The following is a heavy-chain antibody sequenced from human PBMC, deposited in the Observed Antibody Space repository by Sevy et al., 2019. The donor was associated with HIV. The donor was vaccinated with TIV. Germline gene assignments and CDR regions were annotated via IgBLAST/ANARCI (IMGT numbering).Heavy chain of an antibody. D-gene: IGHD3-22*01. Sequence: GGSLRLSCAASGFTFSSYVMSWVRQAPGKGLEWVSAISGSGGSTYYADSVKGRFTISRDNSKNTLYLQMNSLRAEDTAVYYCAKSGPYYYDSSGYYYCFDYWGQGTLVTVSS. J-gene: IGHJ4*02. CDR2: ISGSGGST. CDR3: AKSGPYYYDSSGYYYCFDY. V-gene: IGHV3-23*01. CDR1: GFTFSSYV.